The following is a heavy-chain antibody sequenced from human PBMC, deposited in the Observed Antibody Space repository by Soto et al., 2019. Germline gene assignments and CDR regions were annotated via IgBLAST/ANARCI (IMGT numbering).Heavy chain of an antibody. Sequence: GGSLRLSCAASGFTVSSNYMSWVRQAPGKGLEWVSVIYSGGSTYYADSVKGRFTISRDNSTNTLYLQMNSLRAEDTAVYYCARNRGGYDSYYYYYYGMDVWGQGTTVTVSS. CDR3: ARNRGGYDSYYYYYYGMDV. CDR2: IYSGGST. D-gene: IGHD5-12*01. V-gene: IGHV3-53*01. J-gene: IGHJ6*02. CDR1: GFTVSSNY.